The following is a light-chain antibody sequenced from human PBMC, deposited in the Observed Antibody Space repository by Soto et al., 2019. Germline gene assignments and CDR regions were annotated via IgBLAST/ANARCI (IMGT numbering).Light chain of an antibody. V-gene: IGLV2-14*01. CDR1: SSDIGSYNF. J-gene: IGLJ2*01. CDR3: SSYASGRSLV. CDR2: EVT. Sequence: QSALTQPPSVSGSPGQSITISCSGTSSDIGSYNFVSWYQQHPGKAPKLMIFEVTSRPSGVSNRFSGSKSGNTASLTISGLQADDEADYYCSSYASGRSLVFGSGTKLTVL.